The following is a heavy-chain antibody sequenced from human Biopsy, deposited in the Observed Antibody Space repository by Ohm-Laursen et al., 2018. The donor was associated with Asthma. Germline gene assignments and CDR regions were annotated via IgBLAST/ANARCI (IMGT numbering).Heavy chain of an antibody. CDR1: GFTFSSYA. J-gene: IGHJ4*02. Sequence: SLRLSCTASGFTFSSYAMSWVRQAPGKGLEWVSAISGSGGSTYYADSVKGRFTISRDNSKNTLYLQMNSLRAEDTAVYYCAKGYYYDSSGFDYWGQGTPVTVSS. CDR3: AKGYYYDSSGFDY. D-gene: IGHD3-22*01. CDR2: ISGSGGST. V-gene: IGHV3-23*01.